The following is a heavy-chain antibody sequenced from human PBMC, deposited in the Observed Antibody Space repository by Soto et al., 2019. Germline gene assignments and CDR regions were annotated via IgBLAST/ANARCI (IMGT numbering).Heavy chain of an antibody. J-gene: IGHJ6*02. CDR2: IYYSGST. V-gene: IGHV4-59*01. D-gene: IGHD4-17*01. Sequence: QVQLQESGPGLVKPSETLSLTCTVSGGSISSYYWSWIRQPPGQGLEWIGYIYYSGSTNYNPSLKSRVTISVDTSKNQFSLKLSSVTAADTAVYYCARGTTVTMKGYYYYYGMDVWGQGTTVTVSS. CDR3: ARGTTVTMKGYYYYYGMDV. CDR1: GGSISSYY.